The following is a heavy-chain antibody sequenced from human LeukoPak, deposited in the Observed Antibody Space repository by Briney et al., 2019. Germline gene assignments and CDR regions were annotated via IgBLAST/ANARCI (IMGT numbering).Heavy chain of an antibody. J-gene: IGHJ4*02. D-gene: IGHD3-3*01. CDR2: IKQDGSEE. Sequence: GGSLRLSCAASGFTFSSYWMTWVRQAPGKGLEWVANIKQDGSEEYYVDSVKGRFTISRDNAKISLYLQMNSLRGEDTAVYYCARGRFLEWPQFDYWGQGALVTVSS. CDR3: ARGRFLEWPQFDY. V-gene: IGHV3-7*01. CDR1: GFTFSSYW.